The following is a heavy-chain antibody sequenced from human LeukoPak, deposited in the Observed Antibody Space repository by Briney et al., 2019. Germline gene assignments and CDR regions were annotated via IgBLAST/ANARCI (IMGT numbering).Heavy chain of an antibody. CDR2: INHSGST. CDR3: ARGWRGFDY. CDR1: GGSFSGYY. Sequence: SETLSLTCAVYGGSFSGYYWSWIRQPPGKGLEWIGEINHSGSTNYNPSLKSRVPISVDTSKNQFSLKLSSVTAADSAVYYCARGWRGFDYWGQGTLVTVSS. J-gene: IGHJ4*02. V-gene: IGHV4-34*01.